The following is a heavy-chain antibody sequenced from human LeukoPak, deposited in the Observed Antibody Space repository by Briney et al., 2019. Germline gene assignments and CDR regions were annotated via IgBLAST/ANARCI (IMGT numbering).Heavy chain of an antibody. CDR2: ISSSSSYI. CDR1: GFTFSSYS. D-gene: IGHD4-11*01. J-gene: IGHJ6*02. V-gene: IGHV3-21*01. Sequence: PGGSLRLSCAASGFTFSSYSMNWVRQAPGKGLEWVSSISSSSSYIYYADSVKGRFTISRDNAKNSLYLQMNSLRAEDTAVYYCARSQSYYYGMDVWGQGTTVTVSS. CDR3: ARSQSYYYGMDV.